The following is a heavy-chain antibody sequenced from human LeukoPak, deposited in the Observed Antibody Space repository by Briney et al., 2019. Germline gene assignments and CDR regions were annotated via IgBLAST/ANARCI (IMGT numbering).Heavy chain of an antibody. Sequence: GGSLRLSCAASGFTFSSYEMNWVRQAPGKGLEWVSYISSSGSTIYYADSVKGRFTISRDNAKNSLYLQMNSLRAGDTAVYYCARVRGYMDVWGKGTTVTVSS. CDR2: ISSSGSTI. J-gene: IGHJ6*03. V-gene: IGHV3-48*03. CDR1: GFTFSSYE. CDR3: ARVRGYMDV.